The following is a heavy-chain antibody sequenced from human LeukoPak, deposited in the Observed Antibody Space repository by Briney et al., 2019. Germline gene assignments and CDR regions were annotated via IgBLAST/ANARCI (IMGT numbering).Heavy chain of an antibody. CDR2: ITDDGYNT. J-gene: IGHJ4*02. V-gene: IGHV3-23*01. CDR1: GFTFSAFA. D-gene: IGHD6-19*01. CDR3: AKDLSYTSGASDH. Sequence: GGSLRLSCAASGFTFSAFAMTWVRRAPGKGLGWVSTITDDGYNTYSADSVKGRITFSRDNSKNTLSLQLGSLRAEDTAVYYCAKDLSYTSGASDHWGQGTLVTVSS.